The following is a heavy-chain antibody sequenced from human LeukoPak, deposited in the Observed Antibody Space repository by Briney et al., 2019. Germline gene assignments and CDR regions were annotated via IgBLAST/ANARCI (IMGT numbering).Heavy chain of an antibody. CDR2: IRSTDTI. CDR1: GFTFSSYS. CDR3: ARDHDWAFDS. Sequence: GGSLRLSCAASGFTFSSYSMNWVRQAPGKGLEWVSYIRSTDTIYYEESVKGRFTISRDNAKNSLYLQMNSLRVKDTAVYYCARDHDWAFDSWGQGILVTVSS. J-gene: IGHJ4*02. D-gene: IGHD3-9*01. V-gene: IGHV3-48*01.